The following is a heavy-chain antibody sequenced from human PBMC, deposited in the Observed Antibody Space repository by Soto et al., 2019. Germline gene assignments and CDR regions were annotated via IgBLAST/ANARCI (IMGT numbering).Heavy chain of an antibody. Sequence: PGGSLRLSCAASGVTFSRYGMHGVRQAPGKGLEWVSYITSDRRTIHYADSVKGRFTISRDNAKKSVYLQMNSLRDEDTAVYYCARDLGYGVGSHCCYFDYWGQGTLVTVSS. CDR3: ARDLGYGVGSHCCYFDY. V-gene: IGHV3-48*02. J-gene: IGHJ4*02. CDR2: ITSDRRTI. CDR1: GVTFSRYG. D-gene: IGHD3-10*01.